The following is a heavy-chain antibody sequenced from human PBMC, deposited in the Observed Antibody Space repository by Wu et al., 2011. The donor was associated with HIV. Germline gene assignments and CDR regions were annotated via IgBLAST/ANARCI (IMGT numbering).Heavy chain of an antibody. D-gene: IGHD3-3*01. Sequence: QVQLVQSGAEVKKPGSSVEVSCKASGGTFSTYAFSWVRQAPGQGPEWMGRVIPILGTTNYAQKFRGRVTITADESTTTTYLELSSLRSEDTAVYYCARAYDLWSGSGYYYYMDVWGKGTTVSVSS. CDR2: VIPILGTT. J-gene: IGHJ6*03. CDR1: GGTFSTYA. CDR3: ARAYDLWSGSGYYYYMDV. V-gene: IGHV1-69*11.